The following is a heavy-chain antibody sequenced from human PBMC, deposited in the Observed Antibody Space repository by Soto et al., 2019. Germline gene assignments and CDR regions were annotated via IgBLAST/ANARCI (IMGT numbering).Heavy chain of an antibody. CDR3: ARVYCTNGICYKESNNWFDP. J-gene: IGHJ5*02. CDR2: IYYSGST. D-gene: IGHD2-8*01. V-gene: IGHV4-59*01. CDR1: GGSISSYY. Sequence: PSETLSLTCTVSGGSISSYYWSWIRQPPGKGPEWIGYIYYSGSTNYNPSLKSRVTISVDTSKNQFSLKLSSVTAADTAVYYCARVYCTNGICYKESNNWFDPWGQGTLVTVSS.